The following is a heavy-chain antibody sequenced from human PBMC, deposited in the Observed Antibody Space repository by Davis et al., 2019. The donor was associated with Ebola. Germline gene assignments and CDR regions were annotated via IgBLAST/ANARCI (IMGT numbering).Heavy chain of an antibody. J-gene: IGHJ5*02. Sequence: SETLSLTCTVSGGSISSYYWSWIRQPPGKGLEWIGYIYYSGSTNYNPSLKSRVTMSVDTSKNQFSLKVTSVTAADTAVYYCAGGAGYSATWYNWFDPWGQGTLVTVSS. CDR2: IYYSGST. D-gene: IGHD6-13*01. V-gene: IGHV4-59*01. CDR1: GGSISSYY. CDR3: AGGAGYSATWYNWFDP.